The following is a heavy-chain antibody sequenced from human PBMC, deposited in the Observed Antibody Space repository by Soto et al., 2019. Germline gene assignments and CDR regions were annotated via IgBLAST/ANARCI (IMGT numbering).Heavy chain of an antibody. CDR3: AVWSALTQYYFDS. D-gene: IGHD3-3*01. CDR1: GASFSGSY. V-gene: IGHV4-59*13. CDR2: AYYSGTT. Sequence: ASETLSLTCAVSGASFSGSYWSWIRQPPGKGLEWIGYAYYSGTTVYNPSLKSRVSISVDTSKNHVSLRLKSVTAADTAVYYCAVWSALTQYYFDSWGHGTLVTVSS. J-gene: IGHJ4*01.